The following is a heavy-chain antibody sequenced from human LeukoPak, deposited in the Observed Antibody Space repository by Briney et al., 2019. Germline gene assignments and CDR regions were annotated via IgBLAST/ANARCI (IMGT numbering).Heavy chain of an antibody. CDR1: GGSFSGYY. CDR3: ARLGKEQQPNWFDP. CDR2: INHSGST. J-gene: IGHJ5*02. Sequence: SETLSLTCAVYGGSFSGYYWSWIRQPPGKGLEWIGEINHSGSTNYNPSLKSRVTISVDTSKNQFSLKLSSVTAADTAVYYCARLGKEQQPNWFDPWGQGTLVTVSS. V-gene: IGHV4-34*01. D-gene: IGHD6-13*01.